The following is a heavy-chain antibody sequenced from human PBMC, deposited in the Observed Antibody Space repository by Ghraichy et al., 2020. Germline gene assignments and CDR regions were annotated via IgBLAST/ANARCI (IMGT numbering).Heavy chain of an antibody. CDR2: IWYDGSNK. Sequence: GGSLRLSCAASGFTFSSYGMHWVRQAPGKGLEWVALIWYDGSNKYYADSVKGRFTISRDNSKNTLYLQMNSLRAEDTAVYYCARDSHSKRFGELSGNYFDYWGQGTLVTVST. CDR3: ARDSHSKRFGELSGNYFDY. CDR1: GFTFSSYG. J-gene: IGHJ4*02. D-gene: IGHD3-10*01. V-gene: IGHV3-33*01.